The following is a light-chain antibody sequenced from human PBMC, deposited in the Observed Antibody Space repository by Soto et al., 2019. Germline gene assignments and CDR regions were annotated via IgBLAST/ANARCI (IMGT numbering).Light chain of an antibody. CDR1: QSISSR. J-gene: IGKJ1*01. Sequence: DIQMTQSPSTLSGSVGERVTITGRASQSISSRLAWYQQKPGKAPQVLIYKASSLQSGVPSRFSGSGSGTEFTLTISSLQPDDFATYYCQQYNSYSTWTFGQGTKVDIK. V-gene: IGKV1-5*03. CDR3: QQYNSYSTWT. CDR2: KAS.